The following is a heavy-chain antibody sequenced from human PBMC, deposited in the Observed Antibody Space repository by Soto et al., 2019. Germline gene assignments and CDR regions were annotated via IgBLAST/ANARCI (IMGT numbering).Heavy chain of an antibody. CDR2: ISGSGGST. CDR3: AKDLEFSSGWYTTPYYYYGMDV. D-gene: IGHD6-19*01. J-gene: IGHJ6*02. V-gene: IGHV3-23*01. Sequence: GGSLRLSCAASGFTFSSYAMSWFRQAPGKGLEWVSAISGSGGSTYYADSVKGRFTISRDNSKNTLYLQMNSLRAEDTAVYYCAKDLEFSSGWYTTPYYYYGMDVWGQGTTVTVSS. CDR1: GFTFSSYA.